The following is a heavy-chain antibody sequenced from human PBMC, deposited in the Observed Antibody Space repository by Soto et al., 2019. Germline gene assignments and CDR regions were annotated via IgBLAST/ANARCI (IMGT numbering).Heavy chain of an antibody. CDR3: ARGLAKVVGCAFDI. D-gene: IGHD3-16*01. CDR2: LWYDGSSE. Sequence: QVHLVESGGGVVQPGRSLRLSCAASGFSFSFSGMHWVRQAPGKGLEWVAGLWYDGSSENYAESVKGRFTISRHNSKNTLYLQMDSLRVEDTGMYYCARGLAKVVGCAFDIWGHGTMVIVSS. V-gene: IGHV3-33*01. J-gene: IGHJ3*02. CDR1: GFSFSFSG.